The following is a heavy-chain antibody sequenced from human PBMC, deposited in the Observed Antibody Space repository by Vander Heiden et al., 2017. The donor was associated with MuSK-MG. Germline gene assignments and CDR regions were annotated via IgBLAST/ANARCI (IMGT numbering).Heavy chain of an antibody. CDR3: ASDHRRGGCCLIYYHSYYMDV. J-gene: IGHJ6*03. Sequence: QVQLVQSGAEVKKPGSSVKVSCKASGGTFSSYAISWVRQAPGQGLAWIGGIIHIFGTANYAPKFPVSVLLSADKSTSTAYLELISLRVEEHHHHHSASDHRRGGCCLIYYHSYYMDVW. CDR2: IIHIFGTA. CDR1: GGTFSSYA. V-gene: IGHV1-69*06. D-gene: IGHD2-15*01.